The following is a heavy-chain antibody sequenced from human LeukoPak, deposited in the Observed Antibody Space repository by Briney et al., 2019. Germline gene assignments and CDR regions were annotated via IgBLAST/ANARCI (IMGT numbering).Heavy chain of an antibody. CDR1: GFTVSSNY. CDR3: ARDLRSSWASYYYYYGMDV. D-gene: IGHD6-13*01. CDR2: IYSGGST. J-gene: IGHJ6*02. V-gene: IGHV3-66*01. Sequence: GGSLRLSCAASGFTVSSNYMSWVRQAPGKGLEWVSVIYSGGSTYYADSVKGRFTISRDNSKNTLYLQMNSLRAEDTAVYYCARDLRSSWASYYYYYGMDVWGQGTTVTVSS.